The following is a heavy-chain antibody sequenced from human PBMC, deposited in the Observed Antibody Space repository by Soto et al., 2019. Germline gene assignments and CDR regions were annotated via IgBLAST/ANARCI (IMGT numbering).Heavy chain of an antibody. J-gene: IGHJ4*02. CDR3: VKNGREFEY. Sequence: GGSLRLSCIVSGFTFSNHWMSWVRQAPGKGLEWVANINQDGSEKSYVGSVKGRFTISRDNAKHSLYLQMNSLRGEDTAVYYCVKNGREFEYWGQGTLVTV. V-gene: IGHV3-7*01. CDR1: GFTFSNHW. CDR2: INQDGSEK. D-gene: IGHD1-26*01.